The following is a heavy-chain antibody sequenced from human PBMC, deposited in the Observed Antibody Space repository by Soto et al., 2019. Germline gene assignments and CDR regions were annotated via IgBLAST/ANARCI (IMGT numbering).Heavy chain of an antibody. V-gene: IGHV3-33*08. J-gene: IGHJ6*02. CDR3: ARGDNPPPFNYDYYYGMDV. Sequence: GGSLRLSCVASGFTFSGYGMHWVRQDPGRGLEWVAVIWYDGSNKYYADSVKGRFTISRDNSKNTLYLQMNSLRAEDTAVYYCARGDNPPPFNYDYYYGMDVWGQGTMVNVSS. CDR1: GFTFSGYG. CDR2: IWYDGSNK. D-gene: IGHD1-20*01.